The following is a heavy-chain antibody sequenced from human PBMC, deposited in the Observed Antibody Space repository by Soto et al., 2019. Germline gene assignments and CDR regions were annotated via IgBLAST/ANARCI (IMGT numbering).Heavy chain of an antibody. D-gene: IGHD3-10*01. CDR2: IYHTGST. V-gene: IGHV4-30-2*01. J-gene: IGHJ5*01. CDR1: RGSISGGGYS. Sequence: TSETLSLTCAVSRGSISGGGYSWSWIRQPPGKGLEWIGFIYHTGSTYYNPSLESRVTISVDRSKNQLYLRLSSVTAADTAVYYCARDNTGSLDSWGQGTLVTVSS. CDR3: ARDNTGSLDS.